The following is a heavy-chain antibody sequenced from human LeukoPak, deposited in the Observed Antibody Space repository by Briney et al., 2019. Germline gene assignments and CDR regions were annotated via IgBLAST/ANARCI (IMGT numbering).Heavy chain of an antibody. J-gene: IGHJ5*02. CDR1: GGSISSSSYY. CDR2: IYYSGNT. CDR3: ARDYYDILTGFETTNWFDP. D-gene: IGHD3-9*01. Sequence: SETLSLTCTVSGGSISSSSYYWGWIRQPPGKGLEWIGSIYYSGNTYYNASLKSRVTMSVDTSKNQFSLKLSSVTAADTAVYYCARDYYDILTGFETTNWFDPWGQGTLVTVSS. V-gene: IGHV4-39*07.